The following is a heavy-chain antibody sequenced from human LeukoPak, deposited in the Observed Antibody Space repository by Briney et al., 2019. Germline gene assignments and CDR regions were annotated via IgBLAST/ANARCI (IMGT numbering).Heavy chain of an antibody. V-gene: IGHV5-51*01. CDR2: IYPGDSDT. D-gene: IGHD3-10*01. Sequence: GESLKISCKGSGYSFTSYWIGWVRQLPGKGLEWMGIIYPGDSDTRYSPSFQGQITISADKSISTAYLQWSSLKASDTAMYYCARQGVRGVHYFDYWGQGTLVTVSS. CDR3: ARQGVRGVHYFDY. CDR1: GYSFTSYW. J-gene: IGHJ4*02.